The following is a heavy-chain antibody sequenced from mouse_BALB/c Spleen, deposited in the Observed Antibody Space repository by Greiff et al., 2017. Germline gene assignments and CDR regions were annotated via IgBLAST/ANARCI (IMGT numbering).Heavy chain of an antibody. CDR3: ARGGGGKWYFDG. D-gene: IGHD1-1*02. Sequence: VQLQQSGAELVRPGVSVKISCKGSGYTFTDYDMHWVKQSHAKSLEWIGVISTYYGDASYNQKFKGKARMTVDKSSSTAYLELARQTSEDSDIYYCARGGGGKWYFDGWGEGTTVTVSS. CDR1: GYTFTDYD. CDR2: ISTYYGDA. J-gene: IGHJ1*01. V-gene: IGHV1S137*01.